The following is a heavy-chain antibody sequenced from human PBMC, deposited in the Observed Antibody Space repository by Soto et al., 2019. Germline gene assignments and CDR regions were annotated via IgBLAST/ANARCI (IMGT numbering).Heavy chain of an antibody. CDR1: GGSIGTYY. Sequence: KTSETLSLTCTVSGGSIGTYYWTWVRQPPGKRLEWIGCIDYSGSTSYNPSLKSRLTISIDTSKNQFSLNVNSVAAADTAVYYCARVRRSSGRMDAADIWGQGTMVTVS. D-gene: IGHD1-26*01. V-gene: IGHV4-59*01. CDR3: ARVRRSSGRMDAADI. CDR2: IDYSGST. J-gene: IGHJ3*02.